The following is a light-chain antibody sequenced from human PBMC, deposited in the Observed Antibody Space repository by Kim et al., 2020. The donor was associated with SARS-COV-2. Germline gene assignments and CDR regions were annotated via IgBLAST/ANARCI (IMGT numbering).Light chain of an antibody. CDR2: GNN. CDR3: QTYNSSLNGLV. CDR1: SSSSRAGFD. V-gene: IGLV1-40*01. J-gene: IGLJ2*01. Sequence: VSISCTGSSSSSRAGFDVHCYQQLPGATPKLRICGNNNRPSGIPDRISDSKSGTSASRDITGLQAEDEADYYCQTYNSSLNGLVFGGGTQLTVL.